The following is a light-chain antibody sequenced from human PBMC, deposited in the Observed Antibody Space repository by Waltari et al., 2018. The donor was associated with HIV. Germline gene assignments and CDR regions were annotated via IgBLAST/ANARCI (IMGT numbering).Light chain of an antibody. CDR1: SSNIGSNY. V-gene: IGLV1-47*01. Sequence: QSVLTQPPSASGTPGQRVTISCSGSSSNIGSNYVNWYRHLPGTAPELLMYRTNQRPAGVPDRFSASKSGTSPSLAITGPQSEDEAHYYCAAWDDSLSRPVFGGGTRLTVL. CDR3: AAWDDSLSRPV. CDR2: RTN. J-gene: IGLJ3*02.